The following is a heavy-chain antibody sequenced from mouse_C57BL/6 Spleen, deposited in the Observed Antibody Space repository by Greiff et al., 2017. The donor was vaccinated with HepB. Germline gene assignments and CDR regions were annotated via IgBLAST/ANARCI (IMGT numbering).Heavy chain of an antibody. CDR3: AMTYYGSSRSYWYFDV. J-gene: IGHJ1*03. CDR1: GYTFTDYN. CDR2: INPNNGGT. D-gene: IGHD1-1*01. Sequence: EVQLQQSGPELVKPGASVKMSCKASGYTFTDYNMHWVKQSHGKSLEWIGYINPNNGGTSYNQKFKGKATLTVNKSSSTAYRELRSLTSEESAVDYCAMTYYGSSRSYWYFDVWGTGTTCTVSS. V-gene: IGHV1-22*01.